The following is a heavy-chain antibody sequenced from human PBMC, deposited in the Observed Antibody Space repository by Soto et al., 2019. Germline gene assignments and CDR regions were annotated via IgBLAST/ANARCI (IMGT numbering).Heavy chain of an antibody. CDR1: GFILSDCA. V-gene: IGHV3-48*01. CDR3: ARDLSWGSNWYYYMDV. D-gene: IGHD7-27*01. J-gene: IGHJ6*03. CDR2: VSSSSSVI. Sequence: EVQLVESGGGLVQPGGSLRLSCATSGFILSDCAMNWVRQAPGKGLEWVSYVSSSSSVIDYADSVKGRFTVSRDNARNSLYLQMNSLRAEDTAVYYCARDLSWGSNWYYYMDVWGKGTTGTDSS.